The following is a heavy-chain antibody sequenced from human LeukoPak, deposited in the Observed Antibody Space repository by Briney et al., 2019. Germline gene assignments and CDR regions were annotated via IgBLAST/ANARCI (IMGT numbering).Heavy chain of an antibody. D-gene: IGHD3-9*01. CDR1: GFTFSSHA. V-gene: IGHV3-30-3*01. J-gene: IGHJ4*02. CDR3: ARGPDILTGYEYFDY. CDR2: ISYDGSNK. Sequence: GGSLRLSCAASGFTFSSHAMHWVRQAPGKGLEWVAVISYDGSNKYYADSVKGRFTISRDNSKNTLYLQMNSLRAEDTAVYYCARGPDILTGYEYFDYWGQGTLVTVSS.